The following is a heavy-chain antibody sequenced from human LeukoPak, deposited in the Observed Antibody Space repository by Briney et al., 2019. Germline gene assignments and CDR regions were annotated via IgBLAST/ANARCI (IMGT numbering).Heavy chain of an antibody. V-gene: IGHV4-59*12. Sequence: SETLSLTCTVSGGSISSYYWSWIRQPPWKGLEWIGYIYYSGSTNYNPSLKSRVTISVDTSKNQFSLKLSSVTAADTAVYYCARGRKQWLVLPRWVYFDYWGQGTLVTVSS. D-gene: IGHD6-19*01. CDR2: IYYSGST. CDR3: ARGRKQWLVLPRWVYFDY. J-gene: IGHJ4*02. CDR1: GGSISSYY.